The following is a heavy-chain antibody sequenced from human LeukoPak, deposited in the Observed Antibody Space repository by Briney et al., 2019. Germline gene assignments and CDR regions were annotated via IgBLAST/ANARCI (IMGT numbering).Heavy chain of an antibody. D-gene: IGHD3-9*01. CDR2: ISSSGSTI. Sequence: GGSLRLSCTASGFNFGIYGMHWVRQAPGKGLEWVSYISSSGSTIYYADSVKGRFTISRDNAKNSLYLQMNSLRAEDTAVYYCARDAQYYDILTGSSNWFDPWGQGTLVTVSS. J-gene: IGHJ5*02. V-gene: IGHV3-48*04. CDR1: GFNFGIYG. CDR3: ARDAQYYDILTGSSNWFDP.